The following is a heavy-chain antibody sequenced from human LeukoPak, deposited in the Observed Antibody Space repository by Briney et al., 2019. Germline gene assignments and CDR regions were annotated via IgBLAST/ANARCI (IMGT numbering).Heavy chain of an antibody. Sequence: GGSLRLSCAASGFTFSSYTMNWVRQAPGKGLDWVSSISSSSSYIYYADSVKGRFTISRDNAKNSLYLQMNSLRAEDTAVYYCARAKVTTVFLDYWGQGTLVTVSS. D-gene: IGHD4-17*01. CDR3: ARAKVTTVFLDY. J-gene: IGHJ4*02. CDR1: GFTFSSYT. V-gene: IGHV3-21*01. CDR2: ISSSSSYI.